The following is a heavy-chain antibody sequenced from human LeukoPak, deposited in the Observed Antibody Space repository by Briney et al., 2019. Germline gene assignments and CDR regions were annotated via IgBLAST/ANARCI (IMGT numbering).Heavy chain of an antibody. Sequence: PGGSLRLSCAASGFTFSSYEMNWIRQAPGKGLEWISYNSNSGGTKYYADSVKGRFTISRDNAKNSVFLQMNSLRAEDTAVYYCAAVIDYWGQGTLVTVSS. J-gene: IGHJ4*02. V-gene: IGHV3-48*03. CDR2: NSNSGGTK. CDR3: AAVIDY. CDR1: GFTFSSYE.